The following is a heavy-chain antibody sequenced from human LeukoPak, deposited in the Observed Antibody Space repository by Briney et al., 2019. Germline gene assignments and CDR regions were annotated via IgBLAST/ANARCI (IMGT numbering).Heavy chain of an antibody. CDR3: ARERFPSYL. CDR1: GGSFSGYY. J-gene: IGHJ4*02. D-gene: IGHD3-16*02. Sequence: SETLSLTCAVYGGSFSGYYWSWIRQLPGKGLEWIGEINHSGSTNYNPSLKSRVTISVDTSKNQFSLKLSSVTAADTAVYYCARERFPSYLWGQGTLVTVSS. V-gene: IGHV4-34*01. CDR2: INHSGST.